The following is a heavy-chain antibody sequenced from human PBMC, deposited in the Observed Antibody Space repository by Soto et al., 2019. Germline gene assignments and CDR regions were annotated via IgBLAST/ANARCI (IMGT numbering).Heavy chain of an antibody. V-gene: IGHV1-69*01. CDR3: ATRTTVAYYYYYCMDV. CDR1: GGTFSSYA. D-gene: IGHD4-17*01. Sequence: QVQLVQSGAEVKKPGSSVKVSCKASGGTFSSYAISWVRQAPGQGLEWMGGIIPIFGTANYAQQFQGRVTITADESTSTAYMELSSLRSEDTAVYYCATRTTVAYYYYYCMDVWGQGTTVTVS. CDR2: IIPIFGTA. J-gene: IGHJ6*02.